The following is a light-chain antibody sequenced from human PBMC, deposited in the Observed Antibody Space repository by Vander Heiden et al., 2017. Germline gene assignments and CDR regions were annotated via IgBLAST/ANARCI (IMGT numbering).Light chain of an antibody. CDR2: AAS. CDR1: QDVRSW. J-gene: IGKJ5*01. Sequence: DIQLTQSPSSVSASVGDRVTITCRASQDVRSWLAWFQQKPGKAPNLLIYAASNLQSGVPSRFSGSGSGTEFTLTISSLQPEDFATYYCQQTNTFPKAFGQGTRLEIK. CDR3: QQTNTFPKA. V-gene: IGKV1-12*01.